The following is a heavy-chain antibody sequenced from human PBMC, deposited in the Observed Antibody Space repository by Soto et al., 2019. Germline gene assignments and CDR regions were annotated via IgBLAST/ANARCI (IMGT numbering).Heavy chain of an antibody. Sequence: QVQLVQSGAEVKKPGSSVKVSCQASGGSFSDYAISWVRQAPGQGLEWMGGIIPMLGIADNAQKFQGRVIITADEYTSTVYMELSSLRSEDTAVYYCARDGDYYESSGLQRDYHYYGMDVWGQGTTVTVAS. D-gene: IGHD3-22*01. CDR2: IIPMLGIA. CDR1: GGSFSDYA. V-gene: IGHV1-69*01. CDR3: ARDGDYYESSGLQRDYHYYGMDV. J-gene: IGHJ6*02.